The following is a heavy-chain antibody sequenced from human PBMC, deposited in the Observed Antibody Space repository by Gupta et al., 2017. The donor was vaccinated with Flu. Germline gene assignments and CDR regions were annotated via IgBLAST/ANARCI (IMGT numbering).Heavy chain of an antibody. CDR2: ISGSGGYR. CDR1: GFTFSAYA. V-gene: IGHV3-23*01. Sequence: EVQLLGSGGGLVQPGGTLRLSCAASGFTFSAYAMSWVRQAPGKGLEWVAAISGSGGYRYYADSVRGQFTISRDSSKNAVSLELNSLRVEDTAVYYCAKISTANAMDVWDQGTTVTVSS. J-gene: IGHJ6*02. CDR3: AKISTANAMDV. D-gene: IGHD5-18*01.